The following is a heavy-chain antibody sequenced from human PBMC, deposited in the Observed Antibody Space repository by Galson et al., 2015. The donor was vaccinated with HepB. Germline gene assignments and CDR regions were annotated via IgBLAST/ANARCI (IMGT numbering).Heavy chain of an antibody. J-gene: IGHJ6*01. CDR1: GFSFTSHS. V-gene: IGHV3-48*01. CDR3: ARNPASYDYYNMDV. CDR2: ISSGGTK. Sequence: SLRLSCAVSGFSFTSHSMNWVRQAPGKGLEWVSYISSGGTKYYADSVKGRFTISRDNAKKSMYLHMSSLRAEDTAIYYCARNPASYDYYNMDVWGRGPRSPSPQ. D-gene: IGHD6-25*01.